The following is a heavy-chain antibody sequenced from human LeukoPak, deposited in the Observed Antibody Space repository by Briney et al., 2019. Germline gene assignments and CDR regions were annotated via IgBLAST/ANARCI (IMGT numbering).Heavy chain of an antibody. CDR3: AKDQTSIAAAKERAYYYYYYMDV. J-gene: IGHJ6*03. D-gene: IGHD6-13*01. CDR2: ISGSGGST. Sequence: PGGSLRLSCAASGFTFSSYAMSWVRQAPGKGREWVSAISGSGGSTYYADSVKGRFTISRDNSKNTLYLQMNSLRAEDRAVYYCAKDQTSIAAAKERAYYYYYYMDVWGKGTTVTISS. V-gene: IGHV3-23*01. CDR1: GFTFSSYA.